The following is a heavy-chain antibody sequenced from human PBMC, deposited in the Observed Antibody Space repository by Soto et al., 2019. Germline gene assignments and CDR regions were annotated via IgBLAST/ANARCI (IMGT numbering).Heavy chain of an antibody. D-gene: IGHD3-22*01. CDR2: IYYSGST. J-gene: IGHJ5*01. CDR3: ARDGFNYYDSSGYYRLFDS. Sequence: SEALSLTCTVSGGPVSSGSYDWSWIRQPPGKGLEWIGYIYYSGSTNYNPSLKSRVTMSVDRSINQFSLKLSSVTAADTAVYYCARDGFNYYDSSGYYRLFDSGGLGTLVTVS. V-gene: IGHV4-61*01. CDR1: GGPVSSGSYD.